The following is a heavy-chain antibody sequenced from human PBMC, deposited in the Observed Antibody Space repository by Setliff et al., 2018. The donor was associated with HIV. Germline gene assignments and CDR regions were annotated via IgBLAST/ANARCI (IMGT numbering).Heavy chain of an antibody. CDR1: GYTFTDYA. CDR3: ARISGNDRGGYYYHYFGY. Sequence: ASVKVSCKASGYTFTDYAMHWVRQAPGQSLEWMGWINAGNGNTKISPKFQDRVTIIRDTSATTVYMEVNSLRSEDTAVYYCARISGNDRGGYYYHYFGYWGQGTLVTVSS. CDR2: INAGNGNT. J-gene: IGHJ4*02. D-gene: IGHD3-22*01. V-gene: IGHV1-3*01.